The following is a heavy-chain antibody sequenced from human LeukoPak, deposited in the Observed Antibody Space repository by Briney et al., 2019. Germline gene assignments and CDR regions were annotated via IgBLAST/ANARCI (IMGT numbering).Heavy chain of an antibody. CDR2: ISGSGGST. V-gene: IGHV3-23*01. D-gene: IGHD4-11*01. CDR3: TRLPPDDYSNYEGWFDP. CDR1: GFNLNSYM. Sequence: GGSLRLSCAASGFNLNSYMLNRVRQAPGKGLEWVSAISGSGGSTYYADSVKGRFTISRDNSKNTLYLQMNSLKTEDTAVYYCTRLPPDDYSNYEGWFDPWGQGTLVTVSS. J-gene: IGHJ5*02.